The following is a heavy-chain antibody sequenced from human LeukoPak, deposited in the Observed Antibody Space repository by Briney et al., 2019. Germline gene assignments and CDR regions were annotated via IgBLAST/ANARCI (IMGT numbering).Heavy chain of an antibody. V-gene: IGHV3-53*01. CDR1: GFTFSDYY. CDR3: ASGHSGDPAFDI. Sequence: GGSLRLSCAASGFTFSDYYMSWIRQAPGKGLEWVSVIYSGGTTYYGDSVEGRFTISRDNSRNTLNLQMNSLRAEDTAVYFCASGHSGDPAFDIWGQGTMVTVSS. CDR2: IYSGGTT. J-gene: IGHJ3*02. D-gene: IGHD4-17*01.